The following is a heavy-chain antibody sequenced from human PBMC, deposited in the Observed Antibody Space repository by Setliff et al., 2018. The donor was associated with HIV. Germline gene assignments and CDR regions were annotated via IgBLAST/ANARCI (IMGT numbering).Heavy chain of an antibody. CDR2: IIPIFGTA. D-gene: IGHD3-3*01. J-gene: IGHJ6*02. V-gene: IGHV1-69*05. CDR3: ATRRGAKIFGVVITPYYYGMDV. CDR1: GGTFSSYV. Sequence: SVKVSCKASGGTFSSYVISWVRQAPGQGLEWMGGIIPIFGTANYAQKFQGRVTITTDESTSTAYMELSSLRSEDTAVYYCATRRGAKIFGVVITPYYYGMDVWAKGPRSPSP.